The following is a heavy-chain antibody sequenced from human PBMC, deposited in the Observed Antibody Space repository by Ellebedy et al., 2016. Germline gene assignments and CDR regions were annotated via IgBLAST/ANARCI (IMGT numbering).Heavy chain of an antibody. V-gene: IGHV3-33*01. Sequence: GGSLRLSXAASGFSFSSYGMYWVRQAPGKGLEWVAVIWYDGSNKDYADSVKGRFTISRDNSKNTLYLQMNSLRAEDTALYYCAREGGIFGLDYWGQGTLVTVSS. CDR1: GFSFSSYG. J-gene: IGHJ4*02. CDR2: IWYDGSNK. D-gene: IGHD3-3*02. CDR3: AREGGIFGLDY.